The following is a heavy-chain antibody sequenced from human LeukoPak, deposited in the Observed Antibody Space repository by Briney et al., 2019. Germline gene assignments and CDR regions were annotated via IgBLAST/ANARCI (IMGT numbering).Heavy chain of an antibody. V-gene: IGHV3-23*01. J-gene: IGHJ4*02. Sequence: GGSLRLSCAASGFTFRSYAMSWVRQAPGKGLEWVSAISSSGGSTFYADSVKGRFTISRDNSKNTLDLQMSSLRAEDTAVYYCAKEGIVTVPAATSLYYFDYWGQGTLVTVSS. CDR1: GFTFRSYA. CDR3: AKEGIVTVPAATSLYYFDY. CDR2: ISSSGGST. D-gene: IGHD2-2*01.